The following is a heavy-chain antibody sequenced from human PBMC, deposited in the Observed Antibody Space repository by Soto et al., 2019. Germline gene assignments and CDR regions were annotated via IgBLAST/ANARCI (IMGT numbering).Heavy chain of an antibody. CDR2: IYYSGST. V-gene: IGHV4-59*06. Sequence: SETLSLTCTVSGGSMISYYWSWIRQPPGKGLEWIGYIYYSGSTYYNPSLKSRVTISVDTSKNQFSLKLSSVTAADTAVYYCARDRSVSYGSGRHDAFDIWGQGTMVTVSS. D-gene: IGHD3-10*01. J-gene: IGHJ3*02. CDR1: GGSMISYY. CDR3: ARDRSVSYGSGRHDAFDI.